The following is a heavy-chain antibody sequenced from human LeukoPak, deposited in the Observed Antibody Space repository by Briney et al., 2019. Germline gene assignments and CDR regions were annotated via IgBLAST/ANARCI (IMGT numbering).Heavy chain of an antibody. CDR2: ISSSSSYI. D-gene: IGHD3-16*01. CDR3: ARGGQGAVDY. Sequence: GGSLRLSCAASGFSFTNYSMNWVRQAPGKGLEWVSSISSSSSYIYYADSVKGRFTISRDNTKNSLYLQMNSLRAEDTAVYYCARGGQGAVDYWGQGTLVTVSS. V-gene: IGHV3-21*01. CDR1: GFSFTNYS. J-gene: IGHJ4*02.